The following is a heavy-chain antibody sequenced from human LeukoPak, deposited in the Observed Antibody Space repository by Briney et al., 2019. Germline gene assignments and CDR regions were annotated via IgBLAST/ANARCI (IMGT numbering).Heavy chain of an antibody. CDR1: GGSISSYY. Sequence: SETLSLTCTVSGGSISSYYWSWIRQPPGKGLEWIGYIYYSGSTNYNPSLKSRVTISVGTSKNQFSLKLSSVTAADTAVYYCAREVPDWRLFLDYPRVYYYYMDVWGKGTTVTVSS. J-gene: IGHJ6*03. D-gene: IGHD2/OR15-2a*01. CDR3: AREVPDWRLFLDYPRVYYYYMDV. V-gene: IGHV4-59*01. CDR2: IYYSGST.